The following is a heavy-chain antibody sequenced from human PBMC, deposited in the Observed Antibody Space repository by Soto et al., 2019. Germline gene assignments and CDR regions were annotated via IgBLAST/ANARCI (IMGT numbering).Heavy chain of an antibody. CDR1: GFTFSSYA. V-gene: IGHV3-23*01. J-gene: IGHJ3*02. CDR3: AKDVLIVVAARDAFDI. D-gene: IGHD3-22*01. Sequence: GGSLRLSCAASGFTFSSYAMSWVRQAPGKGLEWVSAISGSGGSTYYADSVKGRFTISRDNSKNTLYLQMNSLRAEDTAVYYCAKDVLIVVAARDAFDISGQGTMVTVSS. CDR2: ISGSGGST.